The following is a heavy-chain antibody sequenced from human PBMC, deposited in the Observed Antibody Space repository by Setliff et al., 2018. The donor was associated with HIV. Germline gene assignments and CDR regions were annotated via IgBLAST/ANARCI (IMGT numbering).Heavy chain of an antibody. D-gene: IGHD5-18*01. V-gene: IGHV4-34*01. CDR2: ISHSGGT. CDR1: GGSFSNFY. CDR3: ARVPRQLLKGAAAYFDY. J-gene: IGHJ4*02. Sequence: SETLSLTCAVYGGSFSNFYWTWIRQPPRKGLEWIGEISHSGGTNYNPSLQSRVAISLDTSKSQFSLKLVSVTVADTAVYYCARVPRQLLKGAAAYFDYWGQGILVTVSS.